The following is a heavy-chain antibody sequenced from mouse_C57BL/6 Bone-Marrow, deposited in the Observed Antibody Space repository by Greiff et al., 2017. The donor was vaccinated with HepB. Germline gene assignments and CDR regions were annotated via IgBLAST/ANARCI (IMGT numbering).Heavy chain of an antibody. Sequence: EVQLKESGPGLVKPSPSLSLTCSVPGYSITSGYYWNWIRQFQGNKLEWMGYISYDGRNNYNPSLKNRISITRDTSKNQVFLKLNSVTTEDTATYYFARGLLWYFDVWGTGTTVTVSS. V-gene: IGHV3-6*01. D-gene: IGHD1-1*01. J-gene: IGHJ1*03. CDR2: ISYDGRN. CDR1: GYSITSGYY. CDR3: ARGLLWYFDV.